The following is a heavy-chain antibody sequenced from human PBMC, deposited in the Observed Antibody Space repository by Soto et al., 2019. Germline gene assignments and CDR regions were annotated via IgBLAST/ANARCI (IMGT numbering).Heavy chain of an antibody. J-gene: IGHJ6*02. V-gene: IGHV3-30*18. CDR1: GFSFSSYG. Sequence: PGGSLSLSCAASGFSFSSYGMHWVRQAPGKGLEWVAVISYDGSNKYYADSVKGRFTISRDNSKNTLYLQMNSLRAEDTAVYYCAKEHSGSYRLRSSLGDYYYYGMDVWGQGTTVTVSS. D-gene: IGHD1-26*01. CDR2: ISYDGSNK. CDR3: AKEHSGSYRLRSSLGDYYYYGMDV.